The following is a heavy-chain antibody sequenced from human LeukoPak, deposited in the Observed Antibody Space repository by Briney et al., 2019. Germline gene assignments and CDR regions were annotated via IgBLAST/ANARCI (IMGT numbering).Heavy chain of an antibody. V-gene: IGHV3-7*01. CDR1: GFNFSTYW. D-gene: IGHD2-21*02. Sequence: GGSLRLSCAASGFNFSTYWMTWVRQVPGKGLEWVANIKEDGSEIYYVDAVKGRFSISRDNAKNSLYLQMNSLRAEDMAVYYCARETLGVTAFWGQGTMVTVSS. J-gene: IGHJ3*01. CDR3: ARETLGVTAF. CDR2: IKEDGSEI.